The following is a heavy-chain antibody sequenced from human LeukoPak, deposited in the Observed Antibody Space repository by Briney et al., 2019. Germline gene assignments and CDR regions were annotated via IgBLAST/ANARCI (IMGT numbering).Heavy chain of an antibody. CDR2: ISSSGGTI. CDR1: GFTFSSYE. Sequence: GGSLRLSCAASGFTFSSYEMNWVRQAPGKGLEWVSFISSSGGTIYYADSVKGRFTISRDNAKSSLYLQMNSLRAEDTAVYYSATSGLDDYWGQGTLVTVSS. V-gene: IGHV3-48*03. D-gene: IGHD5-12*01. J-gene: IGHJ4*02. CDR3: ATSGLDDY.